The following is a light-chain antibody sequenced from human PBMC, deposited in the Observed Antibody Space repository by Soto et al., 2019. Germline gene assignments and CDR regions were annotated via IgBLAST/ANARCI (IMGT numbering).Light chain of an antibody. CDR1: SSDVGGTNY. J-gene: IGLJ3*02. CDR3: CSYAGIYTWV. V-gene: IGLV2-11*01. CDR2: EIS. Sequence: QSALTQPPSASGSPGQSVTISCTGTSSDVGGTNYVSWYQQYPGKAPKLMIHEISKRPSGVPDRFSGSKSGNTASLTISGLQAEGEADYYCCSYAGIYTWVFGGGTKLTVL.